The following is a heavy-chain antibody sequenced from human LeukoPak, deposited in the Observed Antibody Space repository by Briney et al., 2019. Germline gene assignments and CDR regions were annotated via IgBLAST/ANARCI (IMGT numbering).Heavy chain of an antibody. CDR3: ARGEVYYDILTGYVYNWFDP. CDR1: GGTFSSYA. CDR2: IIPIYGTP. J-gene: IGHJ5*02. V-gene: IGHV1-69*13. Sequence: SVKVSCKASGGTFSSYAISWVRQAPGQGLEWMGGIIPIYGTPNYAQKFQGRVTITADESTSTAYMELSSLRSEDTAVYYCARGEVYYDILTGYVYNWFDPWGQGTLVTVSS. D-gene: IGHD3-9*01.